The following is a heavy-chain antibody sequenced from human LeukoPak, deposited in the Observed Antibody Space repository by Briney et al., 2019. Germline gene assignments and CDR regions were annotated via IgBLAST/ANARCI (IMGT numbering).Heavy chain of an antibody. D-gene: IGHD3-3*01. CDR2: IYYSGST. CDR3: ARTAYDFWSGPPHWFDP. V-gene: IGHV4-59*01. J-gene: IGHJ5*02. Sequence: SETLSLTCTVSGGSISSYYWSWIRQPPGKGLEWIGYIYYSGSTNYNPSLKSRVTISVDTSKNQFSLKLSSVTAADTAVYYCARTAYDFWSGPPHWFDPWGQGTLVTVSS. CDR1: GGSISSYY.